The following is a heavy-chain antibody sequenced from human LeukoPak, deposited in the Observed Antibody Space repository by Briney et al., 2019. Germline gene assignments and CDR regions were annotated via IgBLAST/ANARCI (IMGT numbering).Heavy chain of an antibody. Sequence: GGSLRLSCAASGFTFSNYGMHWVRQAPGKGLEWVAFIRYDGSNKYYADSVEGRFTISRDNSKNTLFLQMSSLRAEDTALYYCARKSASGNYPLDYWGQGTLVTVSS. CDR1: GFTFSNYG. CDR2: IRYDGSNK. D-gene: IGHD3-10*01. J-gene: IGHJ4*02. CDR3: ARKSASGNYPLDY. V-gene: IGHV3-30*02.